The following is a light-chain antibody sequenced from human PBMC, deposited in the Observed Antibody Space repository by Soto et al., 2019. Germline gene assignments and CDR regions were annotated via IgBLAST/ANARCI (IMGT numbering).Light chain of an antibody. J-gene: IGKJ2*01. Sequence: DIQMTQSPSSLSASVGDRVTITCLASQSISSYLNSYQQKPETATKRLIYAACSLQSGVTTRFSGSRSGTDFTLTISTLQPEDFATYYCQHSYSTPHTLGQGTKVDI. CDR2: AAC. CDR3: QHSYSTPHT. V-gene: IGKV1-39*01. CDR1: QSISSY.